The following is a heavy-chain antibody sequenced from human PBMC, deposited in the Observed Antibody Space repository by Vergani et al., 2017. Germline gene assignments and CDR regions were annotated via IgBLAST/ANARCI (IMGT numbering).Heavy chain of an antibody. CDR3: ARGSIAARRATYYYYMDV. J-gene: IGHJ6*03. Sequence: QVQLQQWGAGLLKPSETLSLTCAVSGGSFSGYYWSWIRQPPGKGLEWSGEINHSGSTNYNPSLKSRVTISVDTSKNQFSLKLSSVTAADTAVYYCARGSIAARRATYYYYMDVWGKGTTVTVSS. CDR1: GGSFSGYY. D-gene: IGHD6-6*01. CDR2: INHSGST. V-gene: IGHV4-34*01.